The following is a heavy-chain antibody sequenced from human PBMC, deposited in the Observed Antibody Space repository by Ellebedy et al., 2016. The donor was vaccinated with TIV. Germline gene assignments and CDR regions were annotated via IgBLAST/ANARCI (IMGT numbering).Heavy chain of an antibody. CDR2: FSAGGGT. CDR1: GFTFSSIA. V-gene: IGHV3-23*01. Sequence: PGGSLRLSCAASGFTFSSIAMTWVRQAPGKGLEWVSTFSAGGGTYYADSVKGRFTISRDFSKNTLYLQMNSLRPEDTAVYHCAKGVGDSYSARVMDVWGQGTTVIVSS. J-gene: IGHJ6*02. D-gene: IGHD2-21*02. CDR3: AKGVGDSYSARVMDV.